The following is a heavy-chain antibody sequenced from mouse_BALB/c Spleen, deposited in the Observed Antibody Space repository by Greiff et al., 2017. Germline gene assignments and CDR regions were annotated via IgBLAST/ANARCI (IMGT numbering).Heavy chain of an antibody. CDR2: IWRGGST. J-gene: IGHJ3*01. V-gene: IGHV2-5-1*01. CDR3: AKNGEGYDAWFAY. CDR1: GFSLTSYG. D-gene: IGHD2-2*01. Sequence: VQLQQSGPSLVQPSQSLSITCTVSGFSLTSYGVHWVRQSPGKGLEWLGVIWRGGSTDYNAAFMSRLSITKDNSKSQVFFKMNSLQADDTAIYYCAKNGEGYDAWFAYWGQGTLVTVSA.